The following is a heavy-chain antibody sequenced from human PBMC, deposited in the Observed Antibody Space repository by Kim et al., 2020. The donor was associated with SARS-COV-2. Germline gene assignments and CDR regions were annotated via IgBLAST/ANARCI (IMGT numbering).Heavy chain of an antibody. V-gene: IGHV3-9*01. CDR3: AKDKSSNDAFDI. Sequence: GGSLRLSCAASGFTFDDYAMHWVRQAPGKGLEWVSGISWNSGSIGYADSVKGRFTISRDNAKNSLYLQMNSLRAEDTALYYCAKDKSSNDAFDIWGQGTMVTVSS. D-gene: IGHD4-4*01. CDR1: GFTFDDYA. CDR2: ISWNSGSI. J-gene: IGHJ3*02.